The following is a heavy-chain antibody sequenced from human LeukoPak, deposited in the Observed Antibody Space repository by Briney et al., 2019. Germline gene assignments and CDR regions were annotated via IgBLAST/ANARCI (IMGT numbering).Heavy chain of an antibody. D-gene: IGHD3-10*01. CDR1: SGSINSYY. J-gene: IGHJ3*02. Sequence: SETLSLTCTVSSGSINSYYWTWIRQPAGKGLEWIGRIYISGSTNYNPSLKSRVTMSIDTSKNQFSLKLSSVTAADTAMYYCARDTYGSGRLDAFDIWGQGTMVTVSS. CDR3: ARDTYGSGRLDAFDI. V-gene: IGHV4-4*07. CDR2: IYISGST.